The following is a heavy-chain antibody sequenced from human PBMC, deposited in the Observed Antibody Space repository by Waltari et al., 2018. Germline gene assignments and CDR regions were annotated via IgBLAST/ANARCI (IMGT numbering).Heavy chain of an antibody. J-gene: IGHJ3*02. V-gene: IGHV4-38-2*02. D-gene: IGHD6-6*01. CDR3: ARDLPTHSSSYAFDI. Sequence: QVQLQESGPGLVKPSETLSLTCAVSGYSISSGYYWGWIRQPPGKGLEWIGSIYHSGSTYYNPSLKSGVTISVDTSKNQFSLKLSSVTAADTAVYYCARDLPTHSSSYAFDIWGQGTMVTVSS. CDR2: IYHSGST. CDR1: GYSISSGYY.